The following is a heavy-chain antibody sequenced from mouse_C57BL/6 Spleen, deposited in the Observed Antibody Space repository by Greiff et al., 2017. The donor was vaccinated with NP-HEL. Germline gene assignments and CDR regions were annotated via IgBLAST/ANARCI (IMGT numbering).Heavy chain of an antibody. CDR2: INPNNGGT. CDR1: GYTFTDYY. V-gene: IGHV1-26*01. J-gene: IGHJ4*01. CDR3: ARTLYYYGSSYDYAMDY. Sequence: VQLQQSGPELVKPGASVKISCKASGYTFTDYYMNWVKQSHGKSLEWIGDINPNNGGTSYNQKFKGKATLTVDKSSSTAYMELRSLTSEDSAVYYCARTLYYYGSSYDYAMDYGGQGTSVTVSS. D-gene: IGHD1-1*01.